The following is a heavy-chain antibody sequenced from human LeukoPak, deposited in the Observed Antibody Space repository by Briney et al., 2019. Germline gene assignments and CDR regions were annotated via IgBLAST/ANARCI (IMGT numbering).Heavy chain of an antibody. J-gene: IGHJ5*02. CDR3: ARGRIRYGSGDNWFDP. CDR2: MNPNSGNT. V-gene: IGHV1-8*01. Sequence: GASVKVSCKASGYTFTSYDINWVRQATGQGLEWMGWMNPNSGNTGYAQKFQGRVTMTRNTSISTAYMELSSLRSEDTAVYCCARGRIRYGSGDNWFDPWGQGTLVTVSS. D-gene: IGHD3-10*01. CDR1: GYTFTSYD.